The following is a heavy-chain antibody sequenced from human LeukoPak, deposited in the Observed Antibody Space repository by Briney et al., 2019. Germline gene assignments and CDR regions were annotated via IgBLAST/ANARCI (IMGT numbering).Heavy chain of an antibody. CDR3: ATDRGQQLTFDP. Sequence: ASVKVSSKVSGYTLTELSMHWVRQAPGKGLEWMGGFDPEDGETIYAQKFQGRVTMTEDTSTDTAYMELSSLRSEDTAVYYCATDRGQQLTFDPWGQGTLVTVSS. J-gene: IGHJ5*02. V-gene: IGHV1-24*01. D-gene: IGHD6-13*01. CDR2: FDPEDGET. CDR1: GYTLTELS.